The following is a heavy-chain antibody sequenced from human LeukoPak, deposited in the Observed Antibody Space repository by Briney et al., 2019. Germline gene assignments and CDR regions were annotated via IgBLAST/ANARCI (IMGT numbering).Heavy chain of an antibody. Sequence: GASVKVSCKASGYTFTSYDINWVRQATGQGLEWMGWMNPNSGNTGYAQKFQGRVTITRNTSISTAYMELSSLRSEDTAVYYCARGYRYCSSTSCYYYFDYWGQGTLVTVSS. V-gene: IGHV1-8*03. CDR2: MNPNSGNT. CDR1: GYTFTSYD. CDR3: ARGYRYCSSTSCYYYFDY. J-gene: IGHJ4*02. D-gene: IGHD2-2*01.